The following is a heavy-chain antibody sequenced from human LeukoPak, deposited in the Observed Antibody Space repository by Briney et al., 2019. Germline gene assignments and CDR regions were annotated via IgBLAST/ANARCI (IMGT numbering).Heavy chain of an antibody. Sequence: GASVKVSCKASGYTFTGYYMHWVRQAPGQGLEWMGWINPNSGGTNYAQKFQGRVTMTRDTSISTAYMGLSRLRSDDTAVYYCARDYSSGWSYYYGMDVWGQGTTVTVSS. V-gene: IGHV1-2*02. J-gene: IGHJ6*02. CDR1: GYTFTGYY. CDR3: ARDYSSGWSYYYGMDV. D-gene: IGHD6-19*01. CDR2: INPNSGGT.